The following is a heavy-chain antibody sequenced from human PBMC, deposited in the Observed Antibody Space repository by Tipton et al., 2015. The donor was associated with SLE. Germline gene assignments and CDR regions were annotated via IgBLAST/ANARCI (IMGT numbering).Heavy chain of an antibody. CDR2: INHSGST. CDR3: ARESPGTHAFDI. D-gene: IGHD1-7*01. V-gene: IGHV4-34*01. CDR1: GGSFSGYY. Sequence: TLSLTCAVYGGSFSGYYWSWIRQPPGKGLEWIGEINHSGSTNYNPSLKSRVTISVDTSKNQFSLKVASVTAADTAVYYCARESPGTHAFDIWGQGTMVTVSS. J-gene: IGHJ3*02.